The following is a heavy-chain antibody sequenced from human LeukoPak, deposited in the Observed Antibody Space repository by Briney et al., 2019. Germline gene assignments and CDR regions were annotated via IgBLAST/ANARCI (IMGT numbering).Heavy chain of an antibody. D-gene: IGHD6-13*01. V-gene: IGHV1-8*01. J-gene: IGHJ3*02. Sequence: GASVKVSCKTSGYTFTDYEINWVREATGQGLEWMGWMNPNSGNTGYAQKFQGRVTMTRNTSISTAYMELSSLRSEDAAVYYCARDSTRVGSSSVSFDIWGQGTMVTVSS. CDR3: ARDSTRVGSSSVSFDI. CDR1: GYTFTDYE. CDR2: MNPNSGNT.